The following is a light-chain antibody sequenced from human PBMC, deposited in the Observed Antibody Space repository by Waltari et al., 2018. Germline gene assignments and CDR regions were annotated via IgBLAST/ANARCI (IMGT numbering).Light chain of an antibody. J-gene: IGKJ2*01. CDR1: QSVLYSSNNKNY. CDR3: QQYYSTPPAYT. CDR2: WAS. V-gene: IGKV4-1*01. Sequence: DIVMTQSPDSLAVSLGERATINCKSSQSVLYSSNNKNYLAWYQQKPGQPPKLLIYWASNPESGVPDRFSGSGSGTDFTLTISSLQAEDVAVYYCQQYYSTPPAYTFGQGTKLEIK.